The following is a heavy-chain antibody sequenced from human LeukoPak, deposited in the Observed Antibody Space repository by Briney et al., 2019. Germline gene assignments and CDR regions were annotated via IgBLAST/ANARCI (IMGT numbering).Heavy chain of an antibody. CDR3: ARHGYSGGYYYFDY. Sequence: PSETLSLTCTVSGGSISSYYWSWIRQPPGKGLEWIGYIYYSGSTNYNPSLKSRVTISVDTSKNQFSLKLSSVTAADTAVYYCARHGYSGGYYYFDYWGQGTLVTVSS. V-gene: IGHV4-59*08. D-gene: IGHD3-22*01. J-gene: IGHJ4*02. CDR1: GGSISSYY. CDR2: IYYSGST.